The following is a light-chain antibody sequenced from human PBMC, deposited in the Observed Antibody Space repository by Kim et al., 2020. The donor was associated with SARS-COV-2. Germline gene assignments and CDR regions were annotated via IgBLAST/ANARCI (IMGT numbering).Light chain of an antibody. J-gene: IGLJ3*02. V-gene: IGLV4-69*01. CDR1: SGHSSYA. Sequence: QLVLTQSPSASASLGASVKLTCTLSSGHSSYAIAWHQQQPEKGPRYLMKLNSDGSHSKGDGIPDRFSGSSSGAERYFTISSLQSEDEADYYCQTWGTGVWVFGGGTKVTVL. CDR2: LNSDGSH. CDR3: QTWGTGVWV.